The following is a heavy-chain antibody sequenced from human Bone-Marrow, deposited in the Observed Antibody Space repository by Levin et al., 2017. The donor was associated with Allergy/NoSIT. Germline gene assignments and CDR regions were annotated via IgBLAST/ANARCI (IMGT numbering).Heavy chain of an antibody. CDR1: GFTFSDFY. Sequence: PGGSLRLSCAASGFTFSDFYMSWIRQAPGKGLEWISHISDSGTTVYKADFVKGRFTISRDTAKHPLYLELNSLSAEDPSIYFCARGFGGLREPRFYLDSWGQGTLVTVAS. CDR3: ARGFGGLREPRFYLDS. CDR2: ISDSGTTV. J-gene: IGHJ4*02. V-gene: IGHV3-11*01. D-gene: IGHD3-16*01.